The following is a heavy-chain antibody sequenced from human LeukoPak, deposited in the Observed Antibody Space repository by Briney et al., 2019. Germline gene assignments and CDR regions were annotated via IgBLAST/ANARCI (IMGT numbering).Heavy chain of an antibody. CDR3: ARSRGVDWFDP. V-gene: IGHV3-48*03. Sequence: GGSLRPSCVVSGFTFSSYEMNWVRQAPGKGLEWVSYISHSGSTIYYADSVKGRFTISRDNAKNSLYLQMNSLRTEDTAVYYCARSRGVDWFDPWGQGTLVTVSS. D-gene: IGHD2-15*01. CDR2: ISHSGSTI. CDR1: GFTFSSYE. J-gene: IGHJ5*02.